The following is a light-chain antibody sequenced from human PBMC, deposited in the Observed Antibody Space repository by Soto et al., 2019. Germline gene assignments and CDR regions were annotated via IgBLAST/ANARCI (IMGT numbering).Light chain of an antibody. CDR3: QQAHSTPVT. J-gene: IGKJ4*01. Sequence: DIQMTQSPSSLSASVGDSVTITCRASQSITTYLNWYQQKPGQAPNLLIYTTSTLKSGVPSRFSGSGSGTDFTLTISALRPEDLATYFCQQAHSTPVTFGGGTKLEI. CDR2: TTS. CDR1: QSITTY. V-gene: IGKV1-39*01.